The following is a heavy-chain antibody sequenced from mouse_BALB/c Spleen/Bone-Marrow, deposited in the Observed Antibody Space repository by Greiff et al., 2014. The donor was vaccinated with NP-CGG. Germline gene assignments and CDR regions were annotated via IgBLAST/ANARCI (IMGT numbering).Heavy chain of an antibody. CDR2: IWSGGST. V-gene: IGHV2-2*01. J-gene: IGHJ2*01. CDR3: ARTGTGAPDY. D-gene: IGHD4-1*01. Sequence: QVQLQQSGPGLVQPSQSLSITCTVSGFSLTTSGVHWIRLSPGKGLEWLGVIWSGGSTDYNAAFISRLNISKDNSKSQVFFKMNSLQPDDTAIYYCARTGTGAPDYWGPGTTLTVSS. CDR1: GFSLTTSG.